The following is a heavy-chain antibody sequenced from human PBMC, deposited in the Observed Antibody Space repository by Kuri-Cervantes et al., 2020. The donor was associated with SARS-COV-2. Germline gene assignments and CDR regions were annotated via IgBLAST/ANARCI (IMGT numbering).Heavy chain of an antibody. V-gene: IGHV4-4*07. J-gene: IGHJ2*01. D-gene: IGHD3-9*01. Sequence: SETLSLTCTVSGGSISSYYWSWIRQPAGKGLEWIGRIYTSGSTNYNPSLKSRVTMSVDTSKNQFSLKLSSVTAADTAVYYCAREGRYYDILTGYYSNWYFDLWGRGTLVTVSS. CDR1: GGSISSYY. CDR2: IYTSGST. CDR3: AREGRYYDILTGYYSNWYFDL.